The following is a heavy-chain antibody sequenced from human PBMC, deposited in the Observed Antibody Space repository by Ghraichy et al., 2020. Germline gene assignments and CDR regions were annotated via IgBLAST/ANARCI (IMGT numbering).Heavy chain of an antibody. D-gene: IGHD2-15*01. V-gene: IGHV4-34*01. Sequence: SETLSLTCAVYVGTFSGYYWSWIRQPPGKGLEWIGEINPSGSTNYNPSLKSRVTMSVDTSKNQFSLKLSSVTAADTAVYYCAREDCSGGICSDFDYWGQGTLVTVSS. CDR1: VGTFSGYY. CDR2: INPSGST. CDR3: AREDCSGGICSDFDY. J-gene: IGHJ4*02.